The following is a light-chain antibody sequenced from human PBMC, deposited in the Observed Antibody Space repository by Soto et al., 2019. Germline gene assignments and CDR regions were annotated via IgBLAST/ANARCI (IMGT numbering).Light chain of an antibody. CDR1: QSVSSSY. J-gene: IGKJ5*01. Sequence: EIVLTQSPDTLSLSPGERATLPCRASQSVSSSYLAWYQQKPGQTPRRLIYGASNRATGIPDRFSGSGSGTDFTLTISRLEPEDFAVYYCQQYGSSPTFGEGTRLEIK. V-gene: IGKV3-20*01. CDR3: QQYGSSPT. CDR2: GAS.